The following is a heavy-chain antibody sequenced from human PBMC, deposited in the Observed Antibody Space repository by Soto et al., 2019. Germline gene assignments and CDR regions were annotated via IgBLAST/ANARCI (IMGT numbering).Heavy chain of an antibody. J-gene: IGHJ2*01. V-gene: IGHV3-33*01. CDR3: ARDRHYFDL. Sequence: ESGGGVVQPGRSLRLSCAASGFSFSTYTIHWVRQAPGTGLEWVAFIWYDGSNRDYADSVKGRFTISRDNSKNTMYLQMNSLRVEDTAMYFCARDRHYFDLWGRGTLVTVSS. CDR1: GFSFSTYT. CDR2: IWYDGSNR.